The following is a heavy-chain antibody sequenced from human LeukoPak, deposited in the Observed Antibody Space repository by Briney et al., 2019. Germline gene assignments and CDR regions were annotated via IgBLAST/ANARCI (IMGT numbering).Heavy chain of an antibody. Sequence: SETLSLTCAVYGGSFSGYYWSRIRQPPGKGLEWIGEISHSGSTNYNPSLKSRVTISVDTSKNQFSLKLSSVTAADTAVYYCARVQLWQYYYDYWGQGTLVTVSS. CDR3: ARVQLWQYYYDY. V-gene: IGHV4-34*01. J-gene: IGHJ4*02. D-gene: IGHD5-18*01. CDR2: ISHSGST. CDR1: GGSFSGYY.